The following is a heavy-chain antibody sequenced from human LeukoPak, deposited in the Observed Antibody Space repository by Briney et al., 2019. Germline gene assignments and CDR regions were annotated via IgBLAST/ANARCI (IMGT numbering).Heavy chain of an antibody. CDR1: GFTFSSYW. V-gene: IGHV3-7*01. CDR2: IKKDGSEK. Sequence: GGSLRLSCAASGFTFSSYWMSWVRQAPGKGLEWVANIKKDGSEKYYVDSVKGRFTISRDKAKNSLYMQMNSLRAEDTAVYYCARLQRDYDFWSGYYTWGFDYWGQGTLVTVSS. CDR3: ARLQRDYDFWSGYYTWGFDY. J-gene: IGHJ4*02. D-gene: IGHD3-3*01.